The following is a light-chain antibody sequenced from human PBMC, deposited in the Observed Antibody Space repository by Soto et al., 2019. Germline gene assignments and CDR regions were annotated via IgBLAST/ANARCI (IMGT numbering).Light chain of an antibody. J-gene: IGKJ4*01. CDR3: QHYVNALT. CDR2: DAS. CDR1: QDINNH. V-gene: IGKV1-33*01. Sequence: DIQMTQSPSSLSASAGDRVTITCQASQDINNHLNWYEQKAGRAPKLLINDASNLETGVPSRFSGSGSGTDFTLTISGLQPEDIATYYCQHYVNALTFGGGTKVEIK.